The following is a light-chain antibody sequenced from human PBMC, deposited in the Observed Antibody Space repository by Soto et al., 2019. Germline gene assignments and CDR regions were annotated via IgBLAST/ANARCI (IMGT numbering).Light chain of an antibody. Sequence: DIQMTQSPSSLSASIGDRVTISCHASEDISHYVNLYQQQPGKAPKLLIYDGYELQTGVPSRFSGSGSKTDFYLTISSLRPEDFVSYYCQQYDNIRVTFGPGTRVDLK. J-gene: IGKJ3*01. CDR2: DGY. V-gene: IGKV1-33*01. CDR3: QQYDNIRVT. CDR1: EDISHY.